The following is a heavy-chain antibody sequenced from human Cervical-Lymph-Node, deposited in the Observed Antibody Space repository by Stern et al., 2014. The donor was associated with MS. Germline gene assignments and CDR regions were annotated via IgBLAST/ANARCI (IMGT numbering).Heavy chain of an antibody. D-gene: IGHD4/OR15-4a*01. CDR2: IYYSGSS. Sequence: QVQLQESGPGLVKPSQTLSLTCTVSGGSISSGGFYWSWIRQLPGKGLVWIGYIYYSGSSYYNPSLNSRVTISVDTANNQFSLKLSSVTAADTAVYYCARRAGGSDNYFDPWGQGTLVTVSS. CDR1: GGSISSGGFY. J-gene: IGHJ5*02. V-gene: IGHV4-31*03. CDR3: ARRAGGSDNYFDP.